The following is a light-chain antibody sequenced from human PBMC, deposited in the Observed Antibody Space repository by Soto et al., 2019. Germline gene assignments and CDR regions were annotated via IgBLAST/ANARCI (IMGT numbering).Light chain of an antibody. CDR1: QSISSG. J-gene: IGKJ1*01. Sequence: DIQMTQSPSTLSASVGDRVTITCRASQSISSGLAWYQQKPGKAPKILIYKGSSLESVVPSRFSGSGSGTEFTLTISSLQPDDVATYDCQQYNSYWTFGQGTKVEIK. CDR3: QQYNSYWT. CDR2: KGS. V-gene: IGKV1-5*03.